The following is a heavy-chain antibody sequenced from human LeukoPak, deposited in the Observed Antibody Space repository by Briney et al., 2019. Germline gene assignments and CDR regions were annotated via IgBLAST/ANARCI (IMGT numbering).Heavy chain of an antibody. CDR3: ARDTGLAGPCDY. Sequence: GGSLRLSCATSGFTFSDYYMSWIRRAPGKGLEWVSYMSSSDSTIYYADSVKGRFTISRDNAKNSLHLQMNSLRAEDTAVYYCARDTGLAGPCDYWGQGTLVTASS. J-gene: IGHJ4*02. V-gene: IGHV3-11*01. CDR1: GFTFSDYY. CDR2: MSSSDSTI.